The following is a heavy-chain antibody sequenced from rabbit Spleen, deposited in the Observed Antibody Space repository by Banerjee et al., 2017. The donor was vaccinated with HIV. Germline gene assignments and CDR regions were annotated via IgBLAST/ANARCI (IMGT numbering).Heavy chain of an antibody. J-gene: IGHJ4*01. CDR2: INTYTGKS. V-gene: IGHV1S45*01. Sequence: EQLEESGGGLVQPEGSLTLTCKASGVSLNDKDVMCWVRQAPGKGLEWIACINTYTGKSVYASWATGRFTISRTSSITVTLQMTSLTAADTATYFCARDLIGIIGWNFYLWGQGTLVTVS. CDR1: GVSLNDKDV. CDR3: ARDLIGIIGWNFYL. D-gene: IGHD1-1*01.